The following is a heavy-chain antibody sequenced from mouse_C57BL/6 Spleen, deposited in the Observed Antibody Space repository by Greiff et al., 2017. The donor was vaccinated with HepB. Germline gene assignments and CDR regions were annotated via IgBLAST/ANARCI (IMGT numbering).Heavy chain of an antibody. CDR3: TRGEVSSGYVDFDY. J-gene: IGHJ2*01. V-gene: IGHV1-15*01. Sequence: QVHVKQSGAELVRPGASVTLSCKASGYTFTDYEMHWVKQTPVHGLEWIGAIDPETGGTAYNQKFKGKAILTADKSSSTAYMELRSLTSEDSAVYYCTRGEVSSGYVDFDYWGQGTTLTVSS. CDR1: GYTFTDYE. CDR2: IDPETGGT. D-gene: IGHD3-2*02.